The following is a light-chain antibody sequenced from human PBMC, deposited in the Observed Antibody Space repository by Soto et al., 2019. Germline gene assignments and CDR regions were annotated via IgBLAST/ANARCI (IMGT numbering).Light chain of an antibody. CDR3: QQRNSKPFN. CDR1: QSISSF. Sequence: DIQMTQSPSYLLGSIGDRGTLSVRASQSISSFLNWYQQKTGEAPKLLIYSASALETGVSSRFSGSASATDFTLTISSVQPEDAATYYCQQRNSKPFNFAQGTKVDIK. J-gene: IGKJ1*01. V-gene: IGKV1-39*01. CDR2: SAS.